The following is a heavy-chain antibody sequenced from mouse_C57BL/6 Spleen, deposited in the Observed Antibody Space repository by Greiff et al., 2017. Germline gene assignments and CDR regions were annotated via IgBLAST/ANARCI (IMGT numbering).Heavy chain of an antibody. D-gene: IGHD2-5*01. J-gene: IGHJ3*01. CDR2: IYPGDGDT. Sequence: VQLQQSGAELVKPGASVKISCKASGYAFSSYWMNWVKQRPGKGLEWIGQIYPGDGDTNYNGKLKGEATMTADKSSSTAYMQLSSLTSEDSAVYCCARKGSNSWFAYWGQGTLVTVSA. V-gene: IGHV1-80*01. CDR1: GYAFSSYW. CDR3: ARKGSNSWFAY.